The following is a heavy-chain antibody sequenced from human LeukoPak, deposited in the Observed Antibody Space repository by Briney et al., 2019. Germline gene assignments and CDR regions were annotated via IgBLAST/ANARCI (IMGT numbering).Heavy chain of an antibody. CDR1: GFTVSSNY. D-gene: IGHD6-6*01. CDR3: ARRGSSSPPYYYYYMDV. V-gene: IGHV3-66*02. J-gene: IGHJ6*03. Sequence: GGSLRLSCAASGFTVSSNYMNWVRQAPGKGLEWVSIIYSGGDTYYADSVKGRFTISRDNSKNTLYLQMNNLRADDTAVYYCARRGSSSPPYYYYYMDVWGKGTTVTVSS. CDR2: IYSGGDT.